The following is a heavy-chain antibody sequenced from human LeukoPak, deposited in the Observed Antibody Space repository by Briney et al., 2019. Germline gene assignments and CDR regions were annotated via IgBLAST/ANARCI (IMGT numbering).Heavy chain of an antibody. J-gene: IGHJ4*02. D-gene: IGHD6-19*01. CDR3: ARDDSGPDY. V-gene: IGHV3-7*01. CDR1: GFTFSSYW. Sequence: GGSLRLSCAASGFTFSSYWMSWVRQAPGKGLEWVANMNQDGSEKYYVDSVKGRFTLSRDNAENSLYLQMNSLRAEDTAVYYCARDDSGPDYWGQGTLVTVSS. CDR2: MNQDGSEK.